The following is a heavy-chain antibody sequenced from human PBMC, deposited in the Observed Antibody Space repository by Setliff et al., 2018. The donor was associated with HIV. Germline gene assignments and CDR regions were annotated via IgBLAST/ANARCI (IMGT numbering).Heavy chain of an antibody. CDR2: INQSGST. CDR3: ARRDWLPLGGLDY. Sequence: PSETLSLTCAVYGRSLSGYYWSWIRQPPGKGLEWIGEINQSGSTNYNPSLKSRVTISVDTSKNQFSLKLSSVTAADTAVYYCARRDWLPLGGLDYWGQGTLVTVSS. V-gene: IGHV4-34*01. J-gene: IGHJ4*02. CDR1: GRSLSGYY. D-gene: IGHD3-10*01.